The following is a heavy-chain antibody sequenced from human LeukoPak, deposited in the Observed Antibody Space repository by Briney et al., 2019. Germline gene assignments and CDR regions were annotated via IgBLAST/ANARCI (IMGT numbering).Heavy chain of an antibody. V-gene: IGHV4-4*09. CDR2: IYTSGST. CDR1: GSISSYY. J-gene: IGHJ3*02. D-gene: IGHD2-2*01. Sequence: RPSETLSLTCTVSGSISSYYWSWFRQPPGRGLEWIGYIYTSGSTNYNPSLKSRVTISVDTSKNQFSLDLSSVTAADTAVYYCARQKCTSTSCLTKNAFDIWGQGTMVTVSS. CDR3: ARQKCTSTSCLTKNAFDI.